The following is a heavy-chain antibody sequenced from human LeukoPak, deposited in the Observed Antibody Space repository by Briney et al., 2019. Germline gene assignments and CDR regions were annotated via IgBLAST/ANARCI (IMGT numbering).Heavy chain of an antibody. D-gene: IGHD6-13*01. CDR1: GYTFTDYY. Sequence: GASVKVSCKASGYTFTDYYMHWVRQAPGQGLEWMGWINPNSGGTNYAQKFQGRVTMTRDTSISTAHMELSRLRSDDTAVYYCARDINSSWGYYYYMDVWGKGTTVTVSS. J-gene: IGHJ6*03. CDR3: ARDINSSWGYYYYMDV. V-gene: IGHV1-2*02. CDR2: INPNSGGT.